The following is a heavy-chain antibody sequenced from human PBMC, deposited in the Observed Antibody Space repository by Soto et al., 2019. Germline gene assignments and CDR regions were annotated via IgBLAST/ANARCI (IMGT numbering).Heavy chain of an antibody. CDR2: ISSSGRTI. D-gene: IGHD2-15*01. CDR3: ARDSCTGGSCHRNWFDS. V-gene: IGHV3-11*01. J-gene: IGHJ5*01. Sequence: QVQLVESGGGLVKPGGSLRLSCAASGFTFSDYYMSWIRQAPGKGLEWVSYISSSGRTIYYADSMKGRFTISRDNAKNXXYLQMNSLRAEDTAVYYCARDSCTGGSCHRNWFDSWGQGTLVTVSS. CDR1: GFTFSDYY.